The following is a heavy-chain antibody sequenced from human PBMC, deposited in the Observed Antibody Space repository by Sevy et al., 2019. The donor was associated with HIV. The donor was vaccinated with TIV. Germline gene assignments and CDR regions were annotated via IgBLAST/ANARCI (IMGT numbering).Heavy chain of an antibody. CDR1: GGTLNNYG. CDR2: IIPSVGIA. J-gene: IGHJ4*02. D-gene: IGHD2-21*02. Sequence: ASVKVSCKASGGTLNNYGMNWVRQAPGQGLEWMGGIIPSVGIASYAQKIKGRAAISADTSTSTVYLEVGRLRSDDTAGYFCASVRPCGGDCYFFDTWGQGTLVTVSS. CDR3: ASVRPCGGDCYFFDT. V-gene: IGHV1-69*10.